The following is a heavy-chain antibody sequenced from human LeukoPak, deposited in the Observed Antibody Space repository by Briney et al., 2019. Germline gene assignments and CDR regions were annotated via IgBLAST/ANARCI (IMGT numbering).Heavy chain of an antibody. D-gene: IGHD3-10*01. J-gene: IGHJ4*02. CDR2: IIPIFGTA. CDR3: ARRLPIITMVRGVIMREYYFDY. CDR1: GGTFSSYA. Sequence: ASVKVSCKASGGTFSSYAISWVRQAPGQGLEWMGGIIPIFGTANYAQKFQGRVTITADESTSTAYMELSSLRSEDTAVYYCARRLPIITMVRGVIMREYYFDYWGQGTLVTVSS. V-gene: IGHV1-69*13.